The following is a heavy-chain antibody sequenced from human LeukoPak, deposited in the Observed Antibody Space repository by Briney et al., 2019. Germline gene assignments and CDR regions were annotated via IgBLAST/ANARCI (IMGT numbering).Heavy chain of an antibody. J-gene: IGHJ6*03. D-gene: IGHD3-22*01. CDR2: INHSGST. Sequence: SETLSLTCAVYGGSFSGYYWSWIRQPPGKGLEWIGEINHSGSTNYNPSLKSRVTISVDTSKTQFSLKLSSVTAADTAMYYCARRANYYDSSGYYYYYYMDVWGKGTTVTISS. CDR1: GGSFSGYY. V-gene: IGHV4-34*01. CDR3: ARRANYYDSSGYYYYYYMDV.